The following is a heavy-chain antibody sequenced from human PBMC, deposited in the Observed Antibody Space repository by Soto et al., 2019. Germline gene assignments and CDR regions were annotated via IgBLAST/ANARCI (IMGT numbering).Heavy chain of an antibody. D-gene: IGHD3-3*01. J-gene: IGHJ6*03. CDR2: IYYSGST. V-gene: IGHV4-39*01. CDR1: GGSISSSSYY. CDR3: ARLHYDFWSGSHPLPPYMDV. Sequence: KSSETLSLTCTVSGGSISSSSYYWGWIRQPPGKGLEWIGSIYYSGSTYYNPSLKSRVTISVDTSKNQFSLKLSSVTAADTAVYYCARLHYDFWSGSHPLPPYMDVWGKGTTVTVSS.